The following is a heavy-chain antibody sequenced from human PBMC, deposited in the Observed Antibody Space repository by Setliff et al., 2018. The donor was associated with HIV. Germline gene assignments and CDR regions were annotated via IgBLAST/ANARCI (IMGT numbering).Heavy chain of an antibody. V-gene: IGHV1-69*13. CDR1: GGTFSSYA. J-gene: IGHJ6*03. Sequence: SVKVSCKASGGTFSSYAISWVRQAPGQGLEWMGGIIPIFGTANYAQKFQGRVTITADESTSTAYMELSSLRSEDTAVYYCARVNGSWYERVLNYYYYMDVWGKGTTVTVSS. CDR2: IIPIFGTA. CDR3: ARVNGSWYERVLNYYYYMDV. D-gene: IGHD6-13*01.